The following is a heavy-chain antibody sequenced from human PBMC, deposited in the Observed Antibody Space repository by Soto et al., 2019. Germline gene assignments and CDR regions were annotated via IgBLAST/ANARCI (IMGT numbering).Heavy chain of an antibody. CDR1: GFTFSSYA. Sequence: PGGSLRLSCAASGFTFSSYAMSWVRQAPGKGLEWVSAISGSGVSTYYADSVKGRFTISRDNAKNSLYLQMNSLRAEDTAVYYCARDYSSYGPFDYWGQGTLVTVSS. J-gene: IGHJ4*02. V-gene: IGHV3-23*01. D-gene: IGHD5-18*01. CDR2: ISGSGVST. CDR3: ARDYSSYGPFDY.